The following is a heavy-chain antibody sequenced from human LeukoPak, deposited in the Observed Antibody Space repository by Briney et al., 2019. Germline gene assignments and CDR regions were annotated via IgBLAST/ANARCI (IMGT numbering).Heavy chain of an antibody. J-gene: IGHJ4*02. CDR2: FSHSGTT. CDR1: GYSMRSYY. D-gene: IGHD3-22*01. V-gene: IGHV4-59*08. Sequence: SETVSLTCNVSGYSMRSYYWSWLRQPPGKGLEWIAYFSHSGTTNYNPSLKSRVIISVDTSNHQFSLTLRSVTAADTAVYYCARHLDYDSGGYFYPYFDDWGQGTPVTVSS. CDR3: ARHLDYDSGGYFYPYFDD.